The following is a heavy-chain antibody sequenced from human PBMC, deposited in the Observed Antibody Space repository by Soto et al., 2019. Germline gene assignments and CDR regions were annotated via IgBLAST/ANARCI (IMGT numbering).Heavy chain of an antibody. CDR3: ARGREDHVDHHFGHLFDS. Sequence: SETLSLTCTVSGDSIRDSFWSWVRQPPGKGLEWIGLVHHTGNTNYNPSLETRVTMLIDASANHFSLTLTSVTPADVAIYYCARGREDHVDHHFGHLFDSWGQGTLVTVSS. CDR2: VHHTGNT. CDR1: GDSIRDSF. V-gene: IGHV4-59*01. J-gene: IGHJ4*02. D-gene: IGHD3-10*01.